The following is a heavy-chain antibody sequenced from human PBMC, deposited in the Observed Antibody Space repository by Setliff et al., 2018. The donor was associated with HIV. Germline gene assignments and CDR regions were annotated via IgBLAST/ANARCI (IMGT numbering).Heavy chain of an antibody. D-gene: IGHD6-6*01. CDR2: IGTIYTSGST. J-gene: IGHJ1*01. CDR1: GGSISSYY. V-gene: IGHV4-4*07. Sequence: SETLSLTCTVSGGSISSYYWTWIRQPAGKGLEWIGRIGTIYTSGSTKYNPSLESRVTMSVDTSKNQFSLRLYSVTAADTAVYYCASFDLSTTSSADWGQGALVTVSS. CDR3: ASFDLSTTSSAD.